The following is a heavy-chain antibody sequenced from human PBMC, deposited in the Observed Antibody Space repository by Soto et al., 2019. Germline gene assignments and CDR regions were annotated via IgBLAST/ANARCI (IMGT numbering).Heavy chain of an antibody. CDR3: VRGTSDWYGVDF. CDR2: INTGGSGT. J-gene: IGHJ4*02. V-gene: IGHV3-74*01. Sequence: EVHLVESGGGLVQPGGSLRLSCAVSGFTFSRHWMHWVRQAPGKGLQWVSRINTGGSGTNYADSVEGRFTISRDNTQNTLYLQMNSLRGEATAQYYCVRGTSDWYGVDFWGQGTLVTVSS. D-gene: IGHD3-10*01. CDR1: GFTFSRHW.